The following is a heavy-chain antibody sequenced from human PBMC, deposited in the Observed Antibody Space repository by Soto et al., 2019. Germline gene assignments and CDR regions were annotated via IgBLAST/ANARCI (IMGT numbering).Heavy chain of an antibody. J-gene: IGHJ4*02. CDR3: TTQYYDILTGYRDY. D-gene: IGHD3-9*01. CDR2: IKSKTDGGTT. CDR1: GFTFSNAW. Sequence: EVQLLESGGGLVKPGGSLRLSCAASGFTFSNAWMSWVRQAPGKGLEWVGRIKSKTDGGTTDYAAPVKGRFTISRDDSKNTLYLQMNSLKTEDTAVYYCTTQYYDILTGYRDYWGQGTLVTVSS. V-gene: IGHV3-15*01.